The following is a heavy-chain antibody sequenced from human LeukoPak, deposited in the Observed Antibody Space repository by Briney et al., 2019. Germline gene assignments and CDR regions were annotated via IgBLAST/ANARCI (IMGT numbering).Heavy chain of an antibody. CDR2: IFYSGSP. J-gene: IGHJ4*02. CDR1: CCSISSYY. D-gene: IGHD6-13*01. CDR3: ARVGHLAAAGTYDY. V-gene: IGHV4-59*08. Sequence: SSETLSLTFTVSCCSISSYYWSWIRQPPGKGLGWIGNIFYSGSPNYNSSLKSRVTISFDTSKNQFSLKLSSVTAADTAVYYCARVGHLAAAGTYDYWGQGTLVTVSS.